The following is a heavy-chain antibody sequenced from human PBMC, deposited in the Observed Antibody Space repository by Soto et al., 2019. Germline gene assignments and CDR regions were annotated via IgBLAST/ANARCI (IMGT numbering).Heavy chain of an antibody. CDR3: ARDHSSGYYLNWFDP. V-gene: IGHV4-39*07. CDR1: GGSISSSSYY. J-gene: IGHJ5*02. CDR2: IYYSGST. Sequence: PSETLSLTCTVSGGSISSSSYYWGWIRQPPGKGLEWIGSIYYSGSTFHNPSLKSRVTISVDTSKNQFSLKLSSVTAADTAVYYCARDHSSGYYLNWFDPWGQGTLVTVSS. D-gene: IGHD3-3*01.